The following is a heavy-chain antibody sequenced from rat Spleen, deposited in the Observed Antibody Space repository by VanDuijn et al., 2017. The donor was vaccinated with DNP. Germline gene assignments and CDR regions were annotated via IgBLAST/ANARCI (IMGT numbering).Heavy chain of an antibody. CDR2: MSNGGNT. V-gene: IGHV2-6*01. Sequence: QVQLMESGPGLVHSSQTLSLTCSVSGFSLTSNTVAWLRQPPGKGLEWVAAMSNGGNTYYNSVVRSRLSISRDTSRNQVFLKMNSLQTEDTAMYFCARSDYSDGTYYYGYFDYWGQGVMVTVSS. J-gene: IGHJ2*01. CDR3: ARSDYSDGTYYYGYFDY. CDR1: GFSLTSNT. D-gene: IGHD1-12*02.